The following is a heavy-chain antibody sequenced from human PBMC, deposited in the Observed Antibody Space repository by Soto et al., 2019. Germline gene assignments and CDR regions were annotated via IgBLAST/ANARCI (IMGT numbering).Heavy chain of an antibody. Sequence: GGSLRLSCAAPGLTVSTNYMSWVRQAPGKGLEWVSIMYSDGRTYHADSVKGRFTISRDNSKNMLYLQMNSLIAEDTPVHYCASVTTLAFDYWGQGPLVTVSS. CDR2: MYSDGRT. D-gene: IGHD3-22*01. CDR1: GLTVSTNY. V-gene: IGHV3-66*01. CDR3: ASVTTLAFDY. J-gene: IGHJ4*02.